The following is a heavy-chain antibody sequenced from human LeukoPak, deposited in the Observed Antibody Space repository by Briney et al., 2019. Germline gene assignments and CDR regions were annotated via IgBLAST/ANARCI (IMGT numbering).Heavy chain of an antibody. V-gene: IGHV3-74*01. D-gene: IGHD3-16*01. CDR3: ARARTLPIAGGFDT. CDR2: ISTDGSST. Sequence: PGGSLRLSCAASGFTFSSYWMHWVRQGQGKGLVWVSRISTDGSSTDYADSVKGRFPISRENAKNPLYLQMNSLRAEDTAVYYCARARTLPIAGGFDTWGQGSLVTVSS. CDR1: GFTFSSYW. J-gene: IGHJ5*02.